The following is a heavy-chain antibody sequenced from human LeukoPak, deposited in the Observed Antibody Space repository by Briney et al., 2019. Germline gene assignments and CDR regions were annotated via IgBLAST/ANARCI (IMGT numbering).Heavy chain of an antibody. CDR1: AGSISSGDYY. CDR3: ACMLKYSYGSPILDY. CDR2: IYYSGST. V-gene: IGHV4-30-4*01. Sequence: SQTLSLTCTVSAGSISSGDYYWSWIRQPPGKGLEWIGYIYYSGSTYYNPSLKSRVTISVDTSKNQFSLKLSSVTAADTAVYYCACMLKYSYGSPILDYWGQGTLVTVSS. D-gene: IGHD5-18*01. J-gene: IGHJ4*02.